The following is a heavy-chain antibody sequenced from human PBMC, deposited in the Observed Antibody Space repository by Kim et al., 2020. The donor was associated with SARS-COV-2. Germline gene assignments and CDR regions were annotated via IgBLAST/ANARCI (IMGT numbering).Heavy chain of an antibody. CDR3: AKEEDSDCSGGNCFSPLDS. CDR2: AYSNGRSM. J-gene: IGHJ4*02. V-gene: IGHV3-23*03. D-gene: IGHD2-15*01. CDR1: GFTFSNYA. Sequence: GGSLRLSCEASGFTFSNYAMNWVRQAPGKGLEWVSVAYSNGRSMYFADSVKGRFTISRDNSKNTLYLLMNSLRVEDTAVYYCAKEEDSDCSGGNCFSPLDSWGQGTLVTVSS.